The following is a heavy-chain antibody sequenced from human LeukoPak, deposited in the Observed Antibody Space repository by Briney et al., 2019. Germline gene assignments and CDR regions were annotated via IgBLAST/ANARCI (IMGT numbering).Heavy chain of an antibody. V-gene: IGHV3-23*01. CDR3: AKGSAGSRPYYFDY. Sequence: PGGSLRLSCAASGFTFSSYAMSWVRQAPGKGLDWFSAISDSGGSTYHADSVKGRFTISRDNSKNTLYLQMNSLRAEDTAVYYCAKGSAGSRPYYFDYWGKGTLVTVSS. J-gene: IGHJ4*02. D-gene: IGHD2-15*01. CDR1: GFTFSSYA. CDR2: ISDSGGST.